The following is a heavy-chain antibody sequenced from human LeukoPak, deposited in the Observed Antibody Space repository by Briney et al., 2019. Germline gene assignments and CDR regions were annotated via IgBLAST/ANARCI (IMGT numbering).Heavy chain of an antibody. D-gene: IGHD2-2*01. CDR2: IRYDGSNK. CDR1: GFTFSSYG. V-gene: IGHV3-30*02. Sequence: GGSLRLSCAASGFTFSSYGMHWVRQAPGKGLEWGAFIRYDGSNKYYADSVKGRFTISRDSSKNTLYLQMNSLRAEDTAVYYCAKEYCSSTSCYVSDWGQGTLVTVSS. CDR3: AKEYCSSTSCYVSD. J-gene: IGHJ4*02.